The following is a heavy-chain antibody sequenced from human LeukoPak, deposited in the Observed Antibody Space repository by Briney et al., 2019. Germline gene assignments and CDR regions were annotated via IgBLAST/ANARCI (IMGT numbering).Heavy chain of an antibody. Sequence: ASVKVSCKASGGTFGSYAISWVRQAPGQGLEWMGGIIPIFGTANYAQKFQGRVTITTDESTSTAYMELSSLRSEDTAVYCCARAPIPAYYYDSSGYPLDYWGQGTLVTVSS. CDR2: IIPIFGTA. V-gene: IGHV1-69*05. D-gene: IGHD3-22*01. CDR1: GGTFGSYA. CDR3: ARAPIPAYYYDSSGYPLDY. J-gene: IGHJ4*02.